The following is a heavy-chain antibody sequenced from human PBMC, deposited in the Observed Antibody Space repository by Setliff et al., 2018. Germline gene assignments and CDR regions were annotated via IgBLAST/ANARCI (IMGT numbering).Heavy chain of an antibody. D-gene: IGHD2-8*01. J-gene: IGHJ4*02. CDR1: GYIFNDYG. CDR2: ISPYSGKT. CDR3: SRLIRFCTRTSCQRLSGGEF. V-gene: IGHV1-18*01. Sequence: ASVKVSCKTSGYIFNDYGIAWVRQAPGQGLEWMAWISPYSGKTYNSPSLHGRLTLTTDTSTATAHMELRNLAFNDTAVYYCSRLIRFCTRTSCQRLSGGEFWGQGTLVTVSS.